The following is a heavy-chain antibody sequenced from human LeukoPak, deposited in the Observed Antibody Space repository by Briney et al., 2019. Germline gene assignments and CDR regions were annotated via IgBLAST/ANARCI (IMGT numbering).Heavy chain of an antibody. Sequence: ASVKVSCKASGYTFTSYYMHWVRQAPGQGLEWMGIINPSGGSTSYAQKFQGRVTMTRNTSISTAYMELSSLRSEDTAVYYCARGIGGSGSYYYYYMDVWGKGTTVTISS. CDR2: INPSGGST. CDR3: ARGIGGSGSYYYYYMDV. CDR1: GYTFTSYY. J-gene: IGHJ6*03. V-gene: IGHV1-46*01. D-gene: IGHD3-10*01.